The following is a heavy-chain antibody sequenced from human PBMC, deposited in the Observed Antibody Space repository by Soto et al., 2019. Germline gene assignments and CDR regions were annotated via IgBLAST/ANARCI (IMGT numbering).Heavy chain of an antibody. Sequence: SETLSLTCTVSGGSISSYYWSWIRQPPGKGLEWIGYIYYSGSTNYNPSLKSRVTISVDTSKNQFSLKLSSVTAADTAVYYCARRLPQNYCSGGSCYPGYAFDIWGQGTMVTVSS. CDR1: GGSISSYY. D-gene: IGHD2-15*01. CDR3: ARRLPQNYCSGGSCYPGYAFDI. V-gene: IGHV4-59*08. CDR2: IYYSGST. J-gene: IGHJ3*02.